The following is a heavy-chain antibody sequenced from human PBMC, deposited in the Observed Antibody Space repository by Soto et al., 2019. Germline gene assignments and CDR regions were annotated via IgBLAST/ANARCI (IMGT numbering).Heavy chain of an antibody. CDR2: LYWDNDK. Sequence: QITLKESGPTLVKPTQTLTLTCTFSGFSLNTTAVGVGWIRQPPGKALEWHALLYWDNDKRYNPSMKTRLTITKDTAKNQVVLKMTNMDTVDTATYFCAHREGDDDVWGSYKDAFDIRGQGTMVTVSS. CDR1: GFSLNTTAVG. V-gene: IGHV2-5*02. D-gene: IGHD3-16*01. J-gene: IGHJ3*02. CDR3: AHREGDDDVWGSYKDAFDI.